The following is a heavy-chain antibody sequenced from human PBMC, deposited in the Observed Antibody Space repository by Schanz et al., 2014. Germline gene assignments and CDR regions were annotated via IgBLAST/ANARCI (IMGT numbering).Heavy chain of an antibody. V-gene: IGHV3-11*05. J-gene: IGHJ5*02. CDR2: ISGSSIHK. D-gene: IGHD6-6*01. Sequence: VQLVESGGGLVQPGGSLRLSCAASGFIFSNSWMSWVRQAPGKGLEWVSHISGSSIHKNYADSVKGRFTISRDNAKNSLFLQMNSLSAEDTAFYHCARGSSASLSRVWFDLWGQGTLVTVSS. CDR3: ARGSSASLSRVWFDL. CDR1: GFIFSNSW.